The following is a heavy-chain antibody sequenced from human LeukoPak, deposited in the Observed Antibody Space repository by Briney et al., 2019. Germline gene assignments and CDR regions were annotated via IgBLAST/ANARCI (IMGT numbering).Heavy chain of an antibody. V-gene: IGHV4-30-4*01. CDR3: ARGRRGLDY. J-gene: IGHJ4*02. CDR1: GGSISSGDDY. Sequence: SEILSLTCTVSGGSISSGDDYWSWIRQPPGKGLEWIGNIYYSGSTYYNPSLKSRLTISVDTSKNQFSLKLSSVTAADTAVYYCARGRRGLDYWGQGTLVTVSS. CDR2: IYYSGST.